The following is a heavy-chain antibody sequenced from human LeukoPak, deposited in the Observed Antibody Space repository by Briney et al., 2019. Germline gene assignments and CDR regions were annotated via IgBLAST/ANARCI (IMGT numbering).Heavy chain of an antibody. CDR2: IIPILGIA. V-gene: IGHV1-69*04. CDR3: ARQTVEMATIGGGYYFDY. J-gene: IGHJ4*02. CDR1: GGTFSSYA. D-gene: IGHD5-24*01. Sequence: ASVKVSCKASGGTFSSYAISWVRQAPGQGLEWMGRIIPILGIANYAQKFQGRVTITADKSTSTAYTELSSLRSEDTAVYYCARQTVEMATIGGGYYFDYWGQGTLVTVSS.